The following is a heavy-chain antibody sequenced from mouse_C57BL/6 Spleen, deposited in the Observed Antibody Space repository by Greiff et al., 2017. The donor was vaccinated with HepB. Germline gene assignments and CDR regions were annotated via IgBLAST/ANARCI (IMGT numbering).Heavy chain of an antibody. D-gene: IGHD2-4*01. Sequence: EVQLQQSGAELVRPGASVKLSCTASGFNIKDDYMHWVKQRPEQGLEWIGWIDPESGDTEYASKFQGKATITADTSSNTAYLQLSSLTSEDTAVYYCTTEGTIYYDYEGGSFDYWGQGTTLTVSS. V-gene: IGHV14-4*01. J-gene: IGHJ2*01. CDR1: GFNIKDDY. CDR2: IDPESGDT. CDR3: TTEGTIYYDYEGGSFDY.